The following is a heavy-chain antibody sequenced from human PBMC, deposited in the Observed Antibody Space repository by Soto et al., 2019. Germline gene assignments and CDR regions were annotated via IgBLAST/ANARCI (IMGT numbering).Heavy chain of an antibody. CDR2: IYYSGST. J-gene: IGHJ3*02. CDR1: DSSNRSSSDY. CDR3: ARPQATTVTTSGSAFDI. Sequence: SGTLWHTCTVSDSSNRSSSDYGRRMRQPPGRGLEWIGSIYYSGSTYYNPSLKSRVTISVDTSKNQFSLKLSSVTAVDTAVYYCARPQATTVTTSGSAFDIWGQGTMVTVSS. D-gene: IGHD4-17*01. V-gene: IGHV4-39*01.